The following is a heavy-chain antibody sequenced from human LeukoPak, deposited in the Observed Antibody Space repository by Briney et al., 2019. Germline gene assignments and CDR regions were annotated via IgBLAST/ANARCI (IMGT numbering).Heavy chain of an antibody. V-gene: IGHV3-21*01. CDR3: ARAGYSSSWRERYKYYLDY. Sequence: GGSLRLSCAASGFTFSSYGMNWVRQAPGKGLEYVSSISSTSSNTYYADSVKGRFTISRDNGKNSLYLQMNSLRAEDTALYYCARAGYSSSWRERYKYYLDYWGQGTLVTVSS. J-gene: IGHJ4*02. CDR2: ISSTSSNT. CDR1: GFTFSSYG. D-gene: IGHD6-13*01.